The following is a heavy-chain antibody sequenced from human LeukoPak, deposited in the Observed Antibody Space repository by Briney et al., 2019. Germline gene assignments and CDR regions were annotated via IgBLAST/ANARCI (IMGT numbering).Heavy chain of an antibody. J-gene: IGHJ3*02. CDR1: GGSISSGDYY. CDR2: IYYSGST. Sequence: PSQTLSLTCTVSGGSISSGDYYWSWIRQPPGKGLEWIGYIYYSGSTYYNPSLKSRVTISVDTSKNQFSLKLGSVTAADTAVYYCARTSAHNIVVVTATSGLRPTDAFDIWGQGTMVTVSS. V-gene: IGHV4-30-4*01. D-gene: IGHD2-21*02. CDR3: ARTSAHNIVVVTATSGLRPTDAFDI.